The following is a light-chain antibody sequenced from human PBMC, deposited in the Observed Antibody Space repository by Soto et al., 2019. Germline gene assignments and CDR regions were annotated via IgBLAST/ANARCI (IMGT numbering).Light chain of an antibody. V-gene: IGKV3-15*01. J-gene: IGKJ5*01. CDR3: QHYNQSPT. CDR2: GAS. Sequence: EIVMTQSPATLSVSPGQRATLSCRASQSVSSNLAWYQQKPGQAPRLLIYGASTRATDIPARFSGSGSGTEFTRTISSLQSEDFAVYYCQHYNQSPTFGQGTRLEIK. CDR1: QSVSSN.